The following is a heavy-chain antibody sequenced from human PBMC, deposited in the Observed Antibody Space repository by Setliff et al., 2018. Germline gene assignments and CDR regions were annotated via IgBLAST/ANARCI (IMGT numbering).Heavy chain of an antibody. J-gene: IGHJ6*03. CDR2: IHHSGTT. Sequence: PSETLSLTCAVSGGSISSSYWWSWVRQSPGKGLEWIGEIHHSGTTNYNPSLKSRVTISVDKSTNQFSLKLNSVTAADTAVYYCVRTDYSDGRYSMDVWGKGTTVTVSS. V-gene: IGHV4-4*02. CDR3: VRTDYSDGRYSMDV. CDR1: GGSISSSYW. D-gene: IGHD6-19*01.